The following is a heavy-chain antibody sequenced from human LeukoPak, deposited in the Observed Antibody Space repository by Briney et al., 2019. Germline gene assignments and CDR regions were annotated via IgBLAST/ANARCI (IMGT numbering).Heavy chain of an antibody. CDR2: INHSGST. CDR1: GGSFSGYY. CDR3: ARGHVCNPRVYDY. V-gene: IGHV4-34*01. Sequence: SETLSLTCAVYGGSFSGYYWSWIRQPPGKGLEWIGEINHSGSTNYNPSLKSRVTISVDTSKNQFSLKLSSVTAADTAVYYCARGHVCNPRVYDYWGQGTLVTVSS. D-gene: IGHD3-16*01. J-gene: IGHJ4*02.